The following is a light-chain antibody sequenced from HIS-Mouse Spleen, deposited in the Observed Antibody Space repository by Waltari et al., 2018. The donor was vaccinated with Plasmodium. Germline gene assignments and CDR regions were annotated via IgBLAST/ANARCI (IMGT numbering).Light chain of an antibody. J-gene: IGKJ3*01. V-gene: IGKV3-15*01. CDR2: GAS. CDR3: QQYNNWSFT. CDR1: QSVSIN. Sequence: EIVMTQSPATLSVSPGAKATLSCRASQSVSINLAWYQQKPGQAPMLLIYGASTRATGIPARFSGSGSGTEFTLTISSLQSEDFAVYYCQQYNNWSFTFGPGTKVDIK.